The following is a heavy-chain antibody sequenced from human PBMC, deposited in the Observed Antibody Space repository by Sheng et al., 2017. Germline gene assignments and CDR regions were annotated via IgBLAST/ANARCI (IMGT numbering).Heavy chain of an antibody. CDR1: IHLSNYA. Sequence: EVQLVESGGGLVQPGGSVETLLCSLWIHLSNYAMSWVRQAPGKGLEWVSAISSGGGSTYYADSVKGRFTISRDNSKNTLYLQMDSLRADDTAVYFCANLHCSTTTCSNYWGQGTLVTVSS. V-gene: IGHV3-23*04. CDR2: ISSGGGST. J-gene: IGHJ4*02. CDR3: ANLHCSTTTCSNY. D-gene: IGHD2-2*01.